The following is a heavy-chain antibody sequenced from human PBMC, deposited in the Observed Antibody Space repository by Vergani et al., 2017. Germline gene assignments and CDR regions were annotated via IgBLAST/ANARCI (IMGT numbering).Heavy chain of an antibody. CDR3: AKNPGISTTRHYCAMDV. J-gene: IGHJ6*02. V-gene: IGHV3-11*04. CDR2: ISPGASTV. CDR1: GFKFSDHY. D-gene: IGHD1-1*01. Sequence: LEESGGGSVKLGGPLRLFCAASGFKFSDHYMSWIRQAPGKGLEWVSHISPGASTVSYTDSVTGRFTVSRDNDNNSLTLDMTTLRVEDTAVYYCAKNPGISTTRHYCAMDVWGQETTVTVSS.